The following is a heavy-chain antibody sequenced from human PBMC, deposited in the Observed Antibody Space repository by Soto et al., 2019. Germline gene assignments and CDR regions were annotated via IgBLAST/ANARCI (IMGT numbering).Heavy chain of an antibody. J-gene: IGHJ5*02. CDR3: ARERCSSTSCQTVGHNWFDP. CDR2: MYHSGCT. D-gene: IGHD2-2*01. CDR1: GGSISSGGYY. Sequence: PSETLSLTCTVSGGSISSGGYYWRWIRQPPGKGLEWIGYMYHSGCTYYSPSLKSRVTISVDTSKNQFSLKLSSVTAADTAVYYCARERCSSTSCQTVGHNWFDPGGQGTLVTVSS. V-gene: IGHV4-30-4*01.